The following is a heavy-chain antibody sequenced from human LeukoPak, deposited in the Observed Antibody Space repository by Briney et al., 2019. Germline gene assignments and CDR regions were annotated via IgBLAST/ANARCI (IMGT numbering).Heavy chain of an antibody. Sequence: ASVKVSCKASGYTFTGYYMHWVRQAPGQGLEWMGWINPNSGGTNYAQKFQGRVSMTRDTSISTAYTELSRLRSDDTAVYYCARDLGTVGIVVVPAAMAIDYWGQGTLVTVSS. CDR1: GYTFTGYY. CDR2: INPNSGGT. D-gene: IGHD2-2*01. J-gene: IGHJ4*02. CDR3: ARDLGTVGIVVVPAAMAIDY. V-gene: IGHV1-2*02.